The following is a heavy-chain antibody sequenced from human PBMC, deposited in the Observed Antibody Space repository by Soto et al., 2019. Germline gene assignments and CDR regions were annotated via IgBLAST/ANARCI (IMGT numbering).Heavy chain of an antibody. D-gene: IGHD3-10*01. Sequence: ETLSLTCTVSGGSISSSYWSWIRQPPGKGLEWIGYIYDSGSTNYNPSLKSRVTISVDTSKNQFSLKLSSVTAADTAVYYCARHKWSYYNGFDYWGQGTRVTVSS. CDR1: GGSISSSY. CDR3: ARHKWSYYNGFDY. V-gene: IGHV4-59*08. J-gene: IGHJ4*02. CDR2: IYDSGST.